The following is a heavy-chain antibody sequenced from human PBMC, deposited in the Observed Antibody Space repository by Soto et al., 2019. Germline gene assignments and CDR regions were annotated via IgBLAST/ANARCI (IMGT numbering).Heavy chain of an antibody. CDR2: IIPIFGTA. CDR3: AKVRYSSPMGYYCGMDV. D-gene: IGHD6-19*01. Sequence: ASVKVSCKASRVAFSKFIVTWVRQAPGLGLEWVGGIIPIFGTANYAQKFQGRVTITADESTSTSYMEVNNLRSEDTAVYYCAKVRYSSPMGYYCGMDVWGQGTTVTVSS. CDR1: RVAFSKFI. J-gene: IGHJ6*02. V-gene: IGHV1-69*13.